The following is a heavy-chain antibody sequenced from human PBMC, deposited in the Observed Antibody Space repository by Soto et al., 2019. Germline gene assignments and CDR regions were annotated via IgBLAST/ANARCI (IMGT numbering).Heavy chain of an antibody. CDR2: ISGSGGST. V-gene: IGHV3-23*01. J-gene: IGHJ4*02. CDR3: AKDESMWLRFFDY. CDR1: GFTFSSYA. Sequence: EVQLLESGGGLVQPGGSLRLSCAASGFTFSSYAMSWVRQAPGKGLGWVSAISGSGGSTYYADSVKGRFTISRDNSKNALYLQMNSLRAEYTAVYYCAKDESMWLRFFDYWGQGTLVTVSS. D-gene: IGHD5-12*01.